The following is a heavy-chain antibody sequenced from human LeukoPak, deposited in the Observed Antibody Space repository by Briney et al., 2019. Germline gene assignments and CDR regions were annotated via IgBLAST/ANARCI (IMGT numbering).Heavy chain of an antibody. CDR2: IYYSGST. D-gene: IGHD3-22*01. Sequence: SETLSLTCTVSGGSISSTTYYWDWIRQPPGKGLEWIGTIYYSGSTYYNPPLKSRVTISVDTSKNEFSLNLSSVTAADTAVYYCARGFPSYYYDSSGFGYYFDYWGQGTLVTVSS. CDR3: ARGFPSYYYDSSGFGYYFDY. CDR1: GGSISSTTYY. J-gene: IGHJ4*02. V-gene: IGHV4-39*01.